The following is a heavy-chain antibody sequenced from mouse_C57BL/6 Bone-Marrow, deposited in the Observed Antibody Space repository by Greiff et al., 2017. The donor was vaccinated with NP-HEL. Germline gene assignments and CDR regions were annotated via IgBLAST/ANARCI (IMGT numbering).Heavy chain of an antibody. Sequence: VQLQQSVAELVRPGASVKLSCTASGFNFNNYYMHWVKQRPEQGLEWIGRIDPANGNTKYDPKFQGKATITADTSSNTAYLQLSSLTSEDTAIYYCVRFLITAVVADYFDYWGQGTTLTVSS. V-gene: IGHV14-3*01. CDR3: VRFLITAVVADYFDY. D-gene: IGHD1-1*01. CDR1: GFNFNNYY. CDR2: IDPANGNT. J-gene: IGHJ2*01.